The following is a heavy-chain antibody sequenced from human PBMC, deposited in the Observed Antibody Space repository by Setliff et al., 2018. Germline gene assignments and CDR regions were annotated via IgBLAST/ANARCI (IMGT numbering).Heavy chain of an antibody. CDR2: IDWDDEK. CDR3: ARISPDYSNYVFDY. V-gene: IGHV2-70*04. D-gene: IGHD4-4*01. Sequence: GSGPTLVNPTQTLILTCTLSGFSVNTNGMRVNWIRQPPGKAPEWLARIDWDDEKFYNTSLKTRLTISKDTSKNQVVLTMTNMDPVDTATYYCARISPDYSNYVFDYWGQGTLVTVSS. CDR1: GFSVNTNGMR. J-gene: IGHJ4*02.